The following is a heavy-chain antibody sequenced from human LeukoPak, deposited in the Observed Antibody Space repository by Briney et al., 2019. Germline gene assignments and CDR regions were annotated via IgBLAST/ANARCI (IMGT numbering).Heavy chain of an antibody. CDR2: IYPGDSET. D-gene: IGHD5-18*01. CDR3: ARSWVSGYGTVLNY. J-gene: IGHJ4*02. CDR1: GYSFTNFW. V-gene: IGHV5-51*01. Sequence: GECLKASCQGSGYSFTNFWIGWVPQIPGKGTEWMGVIYPGDSETRYSPSFEGQVTISADKSISTAYLQWSSLKASDTARYYCARSWVSGYGTVLNYWGQGTPVTVSS.